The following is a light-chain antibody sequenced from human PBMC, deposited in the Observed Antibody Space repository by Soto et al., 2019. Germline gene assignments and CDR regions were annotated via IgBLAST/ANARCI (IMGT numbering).Light chain of an antibody. CDR2: GAS. J-gene: IGKJ5*01. Sequence: ETVMTQSPATLSVSPGERATLSCRASQSVSSNLAWYQQKPGQPPRLLIYGASTRATGIPDRFSGSGSGTDFTLTISRLEPEDFAVFYCQQYGSSITFGQGTRLEIK. CDR3: QQYGSSIT. V-gene: IGKV3-20*01. CDR1: QSVSSN.